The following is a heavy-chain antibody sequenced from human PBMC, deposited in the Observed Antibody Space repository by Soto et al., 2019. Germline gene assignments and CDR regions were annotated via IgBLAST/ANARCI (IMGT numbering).Heavy chain of an antibody. CDR3: GRVPLDGNYANGVDV. Sequence: EVQLVESGAGLVQPGGSLRLSCAASGFNFNTYWMYWVRQAPGKGLEWVANIDTDGSRKNYVDSVKGRFIISRDNAKNSLLLQMNSLRADDTAVYYCGRVPLDGNYANGVDVWGQGTTVTVSS. D-gene: IGHD4-17*01. CDR1: GFNFNTYW. V-gene: IGHV3-7*03. J-gene: IGHJ6*02. CDR2: IDTDGSRK.